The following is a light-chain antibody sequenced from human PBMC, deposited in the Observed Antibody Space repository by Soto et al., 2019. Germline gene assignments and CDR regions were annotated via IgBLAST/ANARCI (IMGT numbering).Light chain of an antibody. J-gene: IGLJ1*01. V-gene: IGLV2-14*01. CDR2: DVS. Sequence: QSALTQPASVSGSPGQSITISCTGTSSDVGGYNYVSWYQQHPGKAPKLMIYDVSNRPSGVSNRFSGSKSGNTASLTISGLQAEDEADYYCCSYTTINTFVFGTGTKVTVL. CDR3: CSYTTINTFV. CDR1: SSDVGGYNY.